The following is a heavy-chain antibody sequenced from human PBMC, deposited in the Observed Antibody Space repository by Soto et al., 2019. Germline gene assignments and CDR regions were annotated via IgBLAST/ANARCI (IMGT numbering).Heavy chain of an antibody. V-gene: IGHV4-30-2*01. CDR1: NGSISSGGYS. Sequence: PSETLSLTCTVSNGSISSGGYSWSWIRQTPGKGMEWIGYIYPTGKTYYTPSLKNRATLSIDTSQNQFSLQLTSVTAADTAVYYCARAPPGPAPRWGVWGHGTTVTAP. CDR3: ARAPPGPAPRWGV. CDR2: IYPTGKT. D-gene: IGHD3-16*01. J-gene: IGHJ6*02.